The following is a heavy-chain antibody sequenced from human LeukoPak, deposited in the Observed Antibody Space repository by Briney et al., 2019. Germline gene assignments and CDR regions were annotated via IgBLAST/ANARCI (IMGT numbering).Heavy chain of an antibody. V-gene: IGHV3-7*05. Sequence: PGGSLRLSCAASGFTFSSYWMSWVRQAPGKGLEWVANIKQDGSEKYYVDSVKGRFTISRDNAKNSLYLQMNSLRAEDTAVYYCARDHSGGSCWCCFDYWGQGTLVTVSS. CDR3: ARDHSGGSCWCCFDY. CDR2: IKQDGSEK. D-gene: IGHD2-15*01. J-gene: IGHJ4*02. CDR1: GFTFSSYW.